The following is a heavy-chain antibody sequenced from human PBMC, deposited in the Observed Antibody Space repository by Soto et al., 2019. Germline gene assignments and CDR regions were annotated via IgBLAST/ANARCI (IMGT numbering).Heavy chain of an antibody. J-gene: IGHJ4*02. Sequence: SVKVSCKASGGTFSSYRINWVRQAPGQGLEWVGGIVPIYRTADYAQKFQGRVTITADESARTAYLEVRSLKSQDTAVYYCARDSGAKLSSSWGQGTLATVSS. D-gene: IGHD6-13*01. CDR1: GGTFSSYR. CDR2: IVPIYRTA. CDR3: ARDSGAKLSSS. V-gene: IGHV1-69*13.